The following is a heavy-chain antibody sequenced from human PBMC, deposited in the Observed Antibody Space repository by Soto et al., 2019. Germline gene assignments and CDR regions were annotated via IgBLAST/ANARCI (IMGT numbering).Heavy chain of an antibody. Sequence: PSQTLSLTCGISGESVSSNSAAWNWIRRSPSRGLEWLARTYYRTRWYNDYAVSVRSRITVNPDTSKNQFSLQLTSVTPEDTAVYYCAGTTSHQWYYMDVWGKGTTVTVS. J-gene: IGHJ6*03. CDR1: GESVSSNSAA. CDR3: AGTTSHQWYYMDV. D-gene: IGHD1-7*01. V-gene: IGHV6-1*01. CDR2: TYYRTRWYN.